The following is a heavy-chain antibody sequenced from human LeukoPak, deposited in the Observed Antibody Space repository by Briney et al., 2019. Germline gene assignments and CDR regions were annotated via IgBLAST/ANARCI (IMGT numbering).Heavy chain of an antibody. D-gene: IGHD3-9*01. Sequence: PGGSLRLSCAASGFTFSNYAMHWVRQAPGKGLEYVSAINSNGGSAYYANSVKGRLTISRDNSKNTLYLQMGSLRAEDMAVYYCARGPSRWDILTGVGYYYFYMDVWGKGTTVTISS. J-gene: IGHJ6*03. V-gene: IGHV3-64*01. CDR1: GFTFSNYA. CDR2: INSNGGSA. CDR3: ARGPSRWDILTGVGYYYFYMDV.